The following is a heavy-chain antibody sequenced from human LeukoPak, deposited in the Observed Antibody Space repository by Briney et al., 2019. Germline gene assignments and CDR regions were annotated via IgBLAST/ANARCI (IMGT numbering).Heavy chain of an antibody. Sequence: GGSLRLSCAASAFTFSSYWMSWVRQAPGKGLEWVAIIKQDGSEKYYVDSVKGRFTISRDNAKNSLYLQMNSLRAEDTAVYYCAKSGLNRFDYWGQGTLVTVSS. V-gene: IGHV3-7*03. CDR2: IKQDGSEK. J-gene: IGHJ4*02. D-gene: IGHD2-15*01. CDR3: AKSGLNRFDY. CDR1: AFTFSSYW.